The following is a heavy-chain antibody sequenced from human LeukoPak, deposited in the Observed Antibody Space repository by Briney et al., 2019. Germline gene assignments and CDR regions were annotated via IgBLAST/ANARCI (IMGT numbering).Heavy chain of an antibody. CDR1: GFTFSNYW. D-gene: IGHD6-13*01. CDR3: ARDGSSWSNWLDP. Sequence: GGSLRLSCAASGFTFSNYWMHWVRQVPGKGLLWVSRINSDGSSTSYADSVKGRFTISRDNAKNTLYLQMNSLRAEDTAVYYCARDGSSWSNWLDPWGQGTLVTVSS. V-gene: IGHV3-74*01. CDR2: INSDGSST. J-gene: IGHJ5*02.